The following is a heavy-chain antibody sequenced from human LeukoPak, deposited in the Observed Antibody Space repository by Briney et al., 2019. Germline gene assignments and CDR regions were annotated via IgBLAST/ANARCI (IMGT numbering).Heavy chain of an antibody. J-gene: IGHJ5*02. CDR1: GYTFTSYA. D-gene: IGHD6-19*01. CDR3: ARVDSNGSTGWFDP. CDR2: INTNTGNP. Sequence: WASVKVSCKASGYTFTSYAMNWVRQAPGQGLEWMGWINTNTGNPTYAQGFTGRFVFSLDTSVSTAYLQISSLKAEDTAVYYCARVDSNGSTGWFDPWGQGTLVTVSS. V-gene: IGHV7-4-1*02.